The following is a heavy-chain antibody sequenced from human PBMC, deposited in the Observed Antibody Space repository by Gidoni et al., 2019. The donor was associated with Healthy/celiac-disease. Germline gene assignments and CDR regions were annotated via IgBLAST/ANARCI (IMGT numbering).Heavy chain of an antibody. CDR1: GGSISSYY. D-gene: IGHD3-16*01. CDR2: IYYSGST. V-gene: IGHV4-59*08. J-gene: IGHJ4*02. CDR3: ARGGRLLRGGFDY. Sequence: QVQLQESGPGLVKPSATLSLPCTVSGGSISSYYWSWIRPPPGKGLEWIGYIYYSGSTNYNPSLKSRVTISVDTSKNQFSLKLSSVTAADTAVYYCARGGRLLRGGFDYWGQGTLVTVSS.